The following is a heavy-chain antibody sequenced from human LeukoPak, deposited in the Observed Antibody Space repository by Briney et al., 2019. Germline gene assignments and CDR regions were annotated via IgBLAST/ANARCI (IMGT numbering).Heavy chain of an antibody. D-gene: IGHD3-22*01. J-gene: IGHJ3*02. CDR3: ARGARLYYYDSSGSQERCVGRASDAFDI. CDR2: IYYSGST. V-gene: IGHV4-31*03. CDR1: GGSISSGGYY. Sequence: SETLSLTCTVSGGSISSGGYYWSWIRQHPGKGLEWIGYIYYSGSTYYNPSPKSRVTISVDTSKNQFSLKLSSVTAADTAVYYCARGARLYYYDSSGSQERCVGRASDAFDIWGQGTMVTVSS.